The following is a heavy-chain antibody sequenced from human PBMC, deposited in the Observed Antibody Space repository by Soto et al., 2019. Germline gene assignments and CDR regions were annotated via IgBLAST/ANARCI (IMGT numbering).Heavy chain of an antibody. CDR2: IYTAGSI. Sequence: GGSLRLSCAASGFSVSSNYMTWVRQAPGTGLEWVSVIYTAGSIYYADSMKGRFTISRDNSKNTLYLQMYNLRAEDTAMYYCARLRDGYKVFEYWGQGA. V-gene: IGHV3-66*01. J-gene: IGHJ4*02. CDR3: ARLRDGYKVFEY. D-gene: IGHD5-12*01. CDR1: GFSVSSNY.